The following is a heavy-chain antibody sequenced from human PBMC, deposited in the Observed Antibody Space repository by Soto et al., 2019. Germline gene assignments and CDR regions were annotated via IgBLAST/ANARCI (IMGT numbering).Heavy chain of an antibody. CDR1: GFTFGNYW. V-gene: IGHV3-7*05. CDR3: ARDVSPGSSGYYLEAFEI. J-gene: IGHJ3*02. CDR2: IKGDGSAK. Sequence: EVQLVESGGGLVQPGGSLRLSCAASGFTFGNYWMTWVRQAPGKGLEWVANIKGDGSAKSYLDSVRGRFTVSRDNADNSLFLQMNILRAEDTALYYCARDVSPGSSGYYLEAFEIWGQGTMVTVS. D-gene: IGHD6-25*01.